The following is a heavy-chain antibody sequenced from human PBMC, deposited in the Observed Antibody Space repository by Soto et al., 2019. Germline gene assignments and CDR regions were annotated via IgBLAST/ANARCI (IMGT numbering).Heavy chain of an antibody. V-gene: IGHV4-34*01. J-gene: IGHJ4*02. CDR2: INHSGST. CDR3: ATSGYSSGWYSRKPDY. Sequence: SETLSLTCAVYGGSFSGYYCIWIRQPPGKGLEWIGEINHSGSTNYNPSLKSRVTISVDTSKNQFSLKLSSVTAADTAVYYCATSGYSSGWYSRKPDYWGQGTLVTVSS. D-gene: IGHD6-19*01. CDR1: GGSFSGYY.